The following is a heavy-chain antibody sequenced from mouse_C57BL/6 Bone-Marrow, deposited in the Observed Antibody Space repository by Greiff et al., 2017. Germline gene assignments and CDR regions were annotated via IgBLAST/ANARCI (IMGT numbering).Heavy chain of an antibody. CDR3: ARFYDGYYGY. D-gene: IGHD2-3*01. CDR1: GYTFTSYW. Sequence: QVQLKESGAELVMPGASVKLSCKASGYTFTSYWMHWVKQRPGQGLEWIGEIDPSDSYTNYNQKFKGKSTLTVDKSSSTAYMQLSSLTSEDSAVYYCARFYDGYYGYWGQGTTLTVSS. V-gene: IGHV1-69*01. CDR2: IDPSDSYT. J-gene: IGHJ2*01.